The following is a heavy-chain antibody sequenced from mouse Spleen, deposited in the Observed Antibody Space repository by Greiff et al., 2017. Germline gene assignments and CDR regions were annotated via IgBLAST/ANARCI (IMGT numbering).Heavy chain of an antibody. CDR3: ARSGTEFAY. Sequence: VQLQQSGPELVKPGASVKISCKASGYSFTGYYMNWVKQSPEKSLEWIGEINPSTGGTTYNQKFKAKATLTVDKSSSTAYMQLKSLTSEDSAVYYCARSGTEFAYWGQGTLVTVSA. CDR1: GYSFTGYY. D-gene: IGHD4-1*01. V-gene: IGHV1-42*01. CDR2: INPSTGGT. J-gene: IGHJ3*01.